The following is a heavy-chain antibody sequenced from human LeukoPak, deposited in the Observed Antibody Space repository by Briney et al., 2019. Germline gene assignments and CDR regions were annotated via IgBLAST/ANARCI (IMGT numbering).Heavy chain of an antibody. CDR3: AREHSGYDFPGRDYYYMDV. D-gene: IGHD5-12*01. V-gene: IGHV3-21*01. CDR1: GFTFSTYR. CDR2: ISSTSSSYR. J-gene: IGHJ6*03. Sequence: GGSLRLSCAASGFTFSTYRMSWVRQAPGKGLEWVSSISSTSSSYRYYADSVKGRFTISRDNAKNSLYLQMNSLRAEDAAVYYCAREHSGYDFPGRDYYYMDVWGKGTTVTVSS.